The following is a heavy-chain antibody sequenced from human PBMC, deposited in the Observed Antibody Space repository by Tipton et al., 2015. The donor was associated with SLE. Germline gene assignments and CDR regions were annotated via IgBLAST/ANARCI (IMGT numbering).Heavy chain of an antibody. CDR3: ARDLSSGSYSFDY. CDR2: INYDGGEK. J-gene: IGHJ4*02. D-gene: IGHD1-26*01. CDR1: RFTFSSYW. Sequence: SLRLSCVASRFTFSSYWMSWVRQAPGKGLEWVANINYDGGEKNYADSVKGRFTISRDNAKNSLYLQMNSLRAEDTAIYYCARDLSSGSYSFDYWGQGTLISVSS. V-gene: IGHV3-7*01.